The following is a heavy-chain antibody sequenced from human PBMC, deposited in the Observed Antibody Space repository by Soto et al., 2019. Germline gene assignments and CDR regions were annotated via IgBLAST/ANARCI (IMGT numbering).Heavy chain of an antibody. D-gene: IGHD6-13*01. Sequence: GASVKVSGKASGYTFTSDAMHWVRQAPGQRLEWMGWINPGNGNTRYSQKFQDRVTITRDTSASTAYMELRSLRSDDTAVYYCATVESGRSWGYFFDYWGQGTLVTVSS. J-gene: IGHJ4*02. CDR1: GYTFTSDA. CDR2: INPGNGNT. CDR3: ATVESGRSWGYFFDY. V-gene: IGHV1-3*01.